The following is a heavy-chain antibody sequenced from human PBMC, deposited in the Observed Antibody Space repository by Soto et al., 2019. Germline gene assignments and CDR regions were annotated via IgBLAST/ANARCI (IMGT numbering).Heavy chain of an antibody. CDR1: GYTFTGYY. J-gene: IGHJ6*02. CDR2: INPNSGGT. Sequence: ASVXVSCKASGYTFTGYYMHWVRQAPGQGLEWMGWINPNSGGTNYAQKFQGWVTMTRDTSISTAYMELSRLRSDDTAVYYCARAGVQYYYDSSGYFHYYYYGMDVWGQGTTVNVSS. V-gene: IGHV1-2*04. CDR3: ARAGVQYYYDSSGYFHYYYYGMDV. D-gene: IGHD3-22*01.